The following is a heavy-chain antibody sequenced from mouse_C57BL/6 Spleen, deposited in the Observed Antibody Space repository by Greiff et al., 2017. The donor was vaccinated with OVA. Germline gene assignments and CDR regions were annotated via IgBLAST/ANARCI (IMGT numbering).Heavy chain of an antibody. J-gene: IGHJ4*01. CDR2: ISNGGGST. CDR1: GFTFSDYY. CDR3: ARPSNWDGAMDY. V-gene: IGHV5-12*01. Sequence: DVKLVESGGGLVQPGGSLKLSCAASGFTFSDYYMYWVRQTPEKRLEWVAYISNGGGSTYYPDTVKGRFTISRDNAKNTLYLQMSRRKSEDTAMYYCARPSNWDGAMDYWGQGTSVTVSS. D-gene: IGHD4-1*01.